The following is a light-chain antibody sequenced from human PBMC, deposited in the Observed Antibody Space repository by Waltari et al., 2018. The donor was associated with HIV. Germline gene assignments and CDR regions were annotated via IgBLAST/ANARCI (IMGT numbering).Light chain of an antibody. J-gene: IGKJ1*01. CDR3: RHYNSYSGT. V-gene: IGKV1-5*03. Sequence: DIQMTQSPSTQSASVGDRVTITCRASQIINNHLAWYQQKPGKAPKLLIYKTSILESVVPSRFSGSGSGTEFTLTISSLQPDDFATYYCRHYNSYSGTFGQGTKVEI. CDR1: QIINNH. CDR2: KTS.